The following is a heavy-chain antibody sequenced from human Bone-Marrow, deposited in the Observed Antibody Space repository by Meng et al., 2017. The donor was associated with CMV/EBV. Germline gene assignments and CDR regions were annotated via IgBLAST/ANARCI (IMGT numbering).Heavy chain of an antibody. CDR3: ANGEMATIDY. CDR1: GFTFSSYA. V-gene: IGHV3-23*01. D-gene: IGHD5-24*01. J-gene: IGHJ4*02. Sequence: LACAASGFTFSSYAMGWVRQAPGKGLEWVSAISGSGGSTYYADSVKGRFTISRDNSKNTLYLQMNSLRAEDTAVYYCANGEMATIDYWGQGTLVTVSS. CDR2: ISGSGGST.